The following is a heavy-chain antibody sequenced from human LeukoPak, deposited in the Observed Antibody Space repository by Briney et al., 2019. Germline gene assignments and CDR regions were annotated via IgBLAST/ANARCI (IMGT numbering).Heavy chain of an antibody. Sequence: ASVKIPCKASGYTFTSYGISWVRQAPGQGLEWMGWISAYNGNTNYAQKLQGRVTMTTDTSTSTAYMELRSLRSDDTAVYYCARVIVVVPAAWFDPWGQGTLVTVSS. CDR2: ISAYNGNT. CDR3: ARVIVVVPAAWFDP. D-gene: IGHD2-2*01. J-gene: IGHJ5*02. CDR1: GYTFTSYG. V-gene: IGHV1-18*01.